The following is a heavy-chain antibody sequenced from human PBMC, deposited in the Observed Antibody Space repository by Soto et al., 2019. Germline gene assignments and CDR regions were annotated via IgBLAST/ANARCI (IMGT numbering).Heavy chain of an antibody. Sequence: QVQLVQSGADVKKPGSSVKVSCKASGGTFGSYAISWVRQAPGQGLEWMGVIIPIFDIENYAQKFQGRVTVPADESPSTAQTELSRLRSKDTAVYYCARGYSYSFGMDVWGQGTTVTVSS. V-gene: IGHV1-69*12. CDR2: IIPIFDIE. J-gene: IGHJ6*02. CDR3: ARGYSYSFGMDV. CDR1: GGTFGSYA. D-gene: IGHD5-18*01.